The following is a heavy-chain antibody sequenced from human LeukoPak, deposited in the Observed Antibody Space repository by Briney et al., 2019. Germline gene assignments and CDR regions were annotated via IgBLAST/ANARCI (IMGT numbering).Heavy chain of an antibody. Sequence: SETLSLTCTVSGGSISSYYWSWIRQPPGKGLKWIGYIYYSGSTNYNPSLKSRVTISVDTSKNQFSLKLSSVTAADTAVYYCARRPHSNYHFDYWGQGTLVTVSS. J-gene: IGHJ4*02. CDR1: GGSISSYY. V-gene: IGHV4-59*08. D-gene: IGHD4-11*01. CDR2: IYYSGST. CDR3: ARRPHSNYHFDY.